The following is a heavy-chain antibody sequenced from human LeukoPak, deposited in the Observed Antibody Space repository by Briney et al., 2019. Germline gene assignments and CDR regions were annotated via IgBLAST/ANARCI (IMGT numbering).Heavy chain of an antibody. CDR2: INPNSAGT. CDR1: GYTFTDYY. V-gene: IGHV1-2*02. J-gene: IGHJ4*02. D-gene: IGHD3-10*01. Sequence: ASVKVSCKASGYTFTDYYMHWVRQAPGQGLEWMGWINPNSAGTNYAQNFQGRVTMTRDTSISTAYMELSRLRSDDTAVYYCARGGQLWFGDLNYFDFWGQGTLVTVPS. CDR3: ARGGQLWFGDLNYFDF.